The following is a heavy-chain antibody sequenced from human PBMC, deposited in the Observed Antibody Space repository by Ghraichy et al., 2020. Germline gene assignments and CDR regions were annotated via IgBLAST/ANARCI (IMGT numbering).Heavy chain of an antibody. J-gene: IGHJ4*02. CDR3: ARHSSGYYYFDY. CDR1: GGSISSGGYY. D-gene: IGHD3-22*01. V-gene: IGHV4-31*03. Sequence: SETLSLTCTVSGGSISSGGYYWSWIRQHPGKGLEWIGYIYYSGSTYYNPSLKSRVTISVDTSKNQFSLKLSSVTAADTAVYYCARHSSGYYYFDYWGQGTLFTVSS. CDR2: IYYSGST.